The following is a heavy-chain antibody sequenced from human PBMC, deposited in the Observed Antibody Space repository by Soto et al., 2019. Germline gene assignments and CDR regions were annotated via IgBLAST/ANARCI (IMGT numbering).Heavy chain of an antibody. J-gene: IGHJ4*02. CDR1: GFTFSSYA. Sequence: GGSLRLSCAASGFTFSSYAMNWVRQAPGKGLEWISWISSSSSSIYYADSVRGRFTISRDNSKNTLYLEMNSLRAEDTAVYYCGVDTTGPLDYWGQGTLVTVSS. CDR3: GVDTTGPLDY. CDR2: ISSSSSSI. D-gene: IGHD5-18*01. V-gene: IGHV3-48*04.